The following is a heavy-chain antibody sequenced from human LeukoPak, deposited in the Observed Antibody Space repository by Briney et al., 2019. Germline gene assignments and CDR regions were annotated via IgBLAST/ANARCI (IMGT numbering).Heavy chain of an antibody. J-gene: IGHJ6*03. V-gene: IGHV4-59*01. CDR1: GGSISSYY. Sequence: PSETLSLTCTVSGGSISSYYWSWIRQPPGKGLEWIGYIYYSGSTSYNPSLKSRVTISVDTSRNQFSLKLSSVTAADTAVYYCARYYSHSYYMDVWGKGTTVTISS. CDR2: IYYSGST. CDR3: ARYYSHSYYMDV.